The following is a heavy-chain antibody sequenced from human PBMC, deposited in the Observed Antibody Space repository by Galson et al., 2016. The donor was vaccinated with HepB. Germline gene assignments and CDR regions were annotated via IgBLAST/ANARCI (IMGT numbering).Heavy chain of an antibody. CDR3: ARVGGYNYFYDY. V-gene: IGHV1-46*01. J-gene: IGHJ4*02. CDR2: INPNNGGT. D-gene: IGHD3-22*01. Sequence: SVKVSCKASGYTFSNHYMHWVRQAPGQGLEWMGIINPNNGGTTYAQKFQGRVTMTSDTSTSIVYMELSSLRSDDTAVYYCARVGGYNYFYDYWGQGTLVTVSS. CDR1: GYTFSNHY.